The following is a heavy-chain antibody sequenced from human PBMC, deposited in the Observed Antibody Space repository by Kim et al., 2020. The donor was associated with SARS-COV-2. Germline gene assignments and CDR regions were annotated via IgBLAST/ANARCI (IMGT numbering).Heavy chain of an antibody. CDR2: INTNTGNP. CDR1: GYTFTSYA. CDR3: AREGMYYYDSSGYWPHCFDP. V-gene: IGHV7-4-1*02. J-gene: IGHJ5*02. D-gene: IGHD3-22*01. Sequence: ASVKVSCKASGYTFTSYAMNWVRQAPGQGLEWMGWINTNTGNPTYAQGFTGRFVFSLDTSVSTAYLQISSLKAEDTAVYYCAREGMYYYDSSGYWPHCFDPWGQGTLVTVSS.